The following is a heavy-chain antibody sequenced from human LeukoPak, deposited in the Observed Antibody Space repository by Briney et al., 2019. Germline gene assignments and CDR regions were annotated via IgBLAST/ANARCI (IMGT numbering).Heavy chain of an antibody. D-gene: IGHD1-26*01. CDR2: INGSGRA. Sequence: SETLSLTCAVYGGSFSGYYWSWLRQPPGRGLGWVGEINGSGRAKYNPSLKSRVTISVDTSKNQFSLKLSSLTAPDTAVYYCARGGSSGSYYDFDYWGQGTLVTVSS. V-gene: IGHV4-34*01. CDR3: ARGGSSGSYYDFDY. J-gene: IGHJ4*02. CDR1: GGSFSGYY.